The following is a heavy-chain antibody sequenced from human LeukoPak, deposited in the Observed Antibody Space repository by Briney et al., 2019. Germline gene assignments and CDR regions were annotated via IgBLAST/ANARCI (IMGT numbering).Heavy chain of an antibody. D-gene: IGHD3-9*01. J-gene: IGHJ4*02. Sequence: GGSLRLSCAASGFTFSSYSMNWVRQAPGKGLEWVAFIRYDGSNKYYADSVKGRFTISRDNSKNMLYLQMNSLRAEDTAVYYCAKEAVRGYFVGVGPTYYFDYWGQGTLVTVSS. CDR3: AKEAVRGYFVGVGPTYYFDY. CDR1: GFTFSSYS. CDR2: IRYDGSNK. V-gene: IGHV3-30*02.